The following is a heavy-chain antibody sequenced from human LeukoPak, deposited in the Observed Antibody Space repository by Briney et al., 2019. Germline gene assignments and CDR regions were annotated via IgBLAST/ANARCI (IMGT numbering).Heavy chain of an antibody. D-gene: IGHD6-13*01. CDR2: IYDYGTT. CDR1: GGSIINYY. V-gene: IGHV4-59*01. J-gene: IGHJ4*02. CDR3: ARGIRYGNDF. Sequence: SSETLSLTCNVSGGSIINYYWTWARQPPGKGLEWIGYIYDYGTTNYNPSLKSRVTISVDTSKNQFSLSLTSVTAADTAVYYCARGIRYGNDFWGQGTLVTVSS.